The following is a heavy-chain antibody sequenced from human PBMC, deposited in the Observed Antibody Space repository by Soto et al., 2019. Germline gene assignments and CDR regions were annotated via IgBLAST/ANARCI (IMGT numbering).Heavy chain of an antibody. CDR2: TYFRSKWYN. V-gene: IGHV6-1*01. CDR3: AKGDNLGPKTGYAFDP. Sequence: SHTLSRTCAISGESVSSNTASWNWIRQSRSRGHEWLGRTYFRSKWYNDYAVSLKSRIIIKPDTSNNQFSLQLNSVTPEDTAVYFCAKGDNLGPKTGYAFDPWGQGSMVTVHS. J-gene: IGHJ5*02. CDR1: GESVSSNTAS. D-gene: IGHD5-12*01.